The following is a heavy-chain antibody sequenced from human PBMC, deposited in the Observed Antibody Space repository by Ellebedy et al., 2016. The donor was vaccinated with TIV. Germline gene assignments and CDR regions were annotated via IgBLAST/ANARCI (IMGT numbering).Heavy chain of an antibody. CDR3: AREAWDGDYYVDY. Sequence: PGGSLRLSCAVSGFTFSRFNMHWVRHVTGKGLEWVSSITDSSSHFYYADSVKGRFTISRDNSKNTLYLQMNSLRAEDTAVYYCAREAWDGDYYVDYWGQGTLVTVST. CDR1: GFTFSRFN. V-gene: IGHV3-21*01. D-gene: IGHD4-17*01. J-gene: IGHJ4*02. CDR2: ITDSSSHF.